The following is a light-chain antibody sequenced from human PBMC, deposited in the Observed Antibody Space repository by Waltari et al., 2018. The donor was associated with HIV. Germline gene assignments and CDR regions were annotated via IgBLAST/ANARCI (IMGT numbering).Light chain of an antibody. V-gene: IGLV2-14*03. CDR3: SSYTSSSTRV. J-gene: IGLJ3*02. CDR2: DVS. Sequence: QSALTQPASVSGSPGQSITISCTGTSSAVGGSNYVSWYQRHPGKAPKLIIYDVSNRPSGVATRFSGSKAGNRASLTISGLQAEDEADYYCSSYTSSSTRVFGGGTTVTVL. CDR1: SSAVGGSNY.